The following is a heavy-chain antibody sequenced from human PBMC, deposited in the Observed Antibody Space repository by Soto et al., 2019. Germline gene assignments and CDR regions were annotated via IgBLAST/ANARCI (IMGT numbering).Heavy chain of an antibody. CDR1: GYTFTSYY. V-gene: IGHV1-46*01. D-gene: IGHD3-10*01. CDR2: INPSGGST. CDR3: ARQWFGELLLGHYGMDV. J-gene: IGHJ6*02. Sequence: QVQLVQSGAEVKKPGASVKVSCKASGYTFTSYYMHWVRQAPGQGLEWMGIINPSGGSTSYAQKFQGRVTMTRDTSTSTVYMELSSLRSEDTAVYYCARQWFGELLLGHYGMDVWGHGTTVTVSS.